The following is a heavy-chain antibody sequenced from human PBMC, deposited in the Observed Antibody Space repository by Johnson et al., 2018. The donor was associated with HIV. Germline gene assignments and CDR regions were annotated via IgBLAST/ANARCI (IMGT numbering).Heavy chain of an antibody. D-gene: IGHD6-13*01. J-gene: IGHJ3*02. Sequence: VQLVESGGGVVPPGRSLRLSCAVSGFTVSTKYMTWVRQAPGKGLEWVSVIYSGGSTYYADSVKGRFTISRYISKNTLFLQMNSLRADDTAVYYCARPVIAADDAFDIWGQGTMVTVSS. V-gene: IGHV3-53*01. CDR2: IYSGGST. CDR1: GFTVSTKY. CDR3: ARPVIAADDAFDI.